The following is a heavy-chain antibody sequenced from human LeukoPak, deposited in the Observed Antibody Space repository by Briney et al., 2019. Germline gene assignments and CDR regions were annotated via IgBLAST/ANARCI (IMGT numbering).Heavy chain of an antibody. CDR1: GYTFSIYG. D-gene: IGHD4-23*01. CDR3: ARDLYGGHFDY. V-gene: IGHV1-3*01. CDR2: INAGNENT. Sequence: ASVKVSCKASGYTFSIYGMHWVRQAPGQRLEWMGWINAGNENTKYSQKFQGRVSITRDTSASTAYMELSSLTSEDTAVYYCARDLYGGHFDYWGQGTLVTVSS. J-gene: IGHJ4*02.